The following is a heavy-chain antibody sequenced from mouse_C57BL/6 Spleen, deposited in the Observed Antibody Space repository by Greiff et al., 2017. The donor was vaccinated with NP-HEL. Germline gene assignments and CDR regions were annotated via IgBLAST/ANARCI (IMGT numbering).Heavy chain of an antibody. CDR2: ISDGGSYT. V-gene: IGHV5-4*01. CDR1: GFTFSSYA. J-gene: IGHJ1*03. Sequence: EVKLVESGGGLVKPGGSLKLSCAASGFTFSSYAMSWVRQTPEKRLEWVATISDGGSYTYYPDNVKGRFTISRDNAKNNRYLQMSHLKAEDTAMYYCAREGGGWYFDVWGTGTTVTVSS. CDR3: AREGGGWYFDV.